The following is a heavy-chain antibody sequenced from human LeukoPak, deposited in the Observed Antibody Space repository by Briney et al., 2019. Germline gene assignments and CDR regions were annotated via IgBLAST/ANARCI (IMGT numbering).Heavy chain of an antibody. CDR3: ASSCSSTSCYGRDV. CDR1: GFTFDDYG. J-gene: IGHJ6*04. CDR2: INWNGGST. D-gene: IGHD2-2*01. Sequence: PGGSLRLSCAASGFTFDDYGMSWARQAPGKGLDWVSGINWNGGSTGYADSVKGRFTISRDNAKNSLYLQMNSLRAEDTALYHCASSCSSTSCYGRDVWGKGTTVTVSS. V-gene: IGHV3-20*01.